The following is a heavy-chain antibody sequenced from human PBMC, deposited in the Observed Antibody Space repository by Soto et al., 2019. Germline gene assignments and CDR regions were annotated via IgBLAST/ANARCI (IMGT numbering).Heavy chain of an antibody. Sequence: XETLSLTCTFSVGSISSSSYYCGWIRQPPWKGLEWIGSIYYSGSTYYNPSLKSRVTISVDTSKNQFYLKLSSVTAADTAVYYCATPVDSSGLTHGRYYYYGMEVWGQGTTHIVS. CDR2: IYYSGST. J-gene: IGHJ6*02. CDR3: ATPVDSSGLTHGRYYYYGMEV. V-gene: IGHV4-39*01. D-gene: IGHD6-19*01. CDR1: VGSISSSSYY.